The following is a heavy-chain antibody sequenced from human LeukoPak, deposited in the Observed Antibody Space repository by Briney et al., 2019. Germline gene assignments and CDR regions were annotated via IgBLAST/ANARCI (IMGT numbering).Heavy chain of an antibody. CDR2: IYHSGST. Sequence: SETLSLTCAVSGGSISSGGYSWSWIRQPPGKGLEWIGYIYHSGSTYYNPSLKSRVTISVDRSENQFSLKLSSVTAADTAVYYCAREKEGGYCSSTSCYTGYFDYWGQGTLVTVSS. CDR1: GGSISSGGYS. V-gene: IGHV4-30-2*01. J-gene: IGHJ4*02. D-gene: IGHD2-2*02. CDR3: AREKEGGYCSSTSCYTGYFDY.